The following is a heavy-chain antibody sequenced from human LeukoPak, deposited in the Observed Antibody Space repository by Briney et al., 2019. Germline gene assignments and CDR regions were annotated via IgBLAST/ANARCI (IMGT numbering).Heavy chain of an antibody. J-gene: IGHJ4*02. V-gene: IGHV1-69*13. CDR2: IIPIFGTA. CDR1: GGTFSSYA. CDR3: ARVDTSMVLDY. Sequence: GASVKVSCKASGGTFSSYAISWVRQAPGQGLEWMGGIIPIFGTANYAQKFQGRVTITADEPTSTAYMELSSLRSEDTAVYHCARVDTSMVLDYWGQGTLVTVSS. D-gene: IGHD5-18*01.